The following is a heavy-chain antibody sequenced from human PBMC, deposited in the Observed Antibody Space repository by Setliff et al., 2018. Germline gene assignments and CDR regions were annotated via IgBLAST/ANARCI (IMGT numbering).Heavy chain of an antibody. Sequence: SETLSLTCTIPGGFTSSFYWSWIRQAPGKGLEWIGYVDHSGSTNFSPSLKSRGTISVDTSKTQVSLTLTSVTAADTAVYYCARDYQGGWFDPWGPGTLVTVSS. J-gene: IGHJ5*02. D-gene: IGHD3-16*01. CDR2: VDHSGST. CDR3: ARDYQGGWFDP. V-gene: IGHV4-59*01. CDR1: GGFTSSFY.